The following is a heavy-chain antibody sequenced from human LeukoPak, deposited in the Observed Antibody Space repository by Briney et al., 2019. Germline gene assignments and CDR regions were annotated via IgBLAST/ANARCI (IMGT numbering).Heavy chain of an antibody. Sequence: GGSLRLSCAASGFTFSNYAMSWVRQAPGKGLEWVSTIRGNGGSTYYADSVKGRFTISRDNSKNTLYLQINSLRAEDTAVYYCAKEPAKQWLALGDYWGQGTLVTVSS. CDR1: GFTFSNYA. V-gene: IGHV3-23*01. CDR2: IRGNGGST. D-gene: IGHD6-19*01. J-gene: IGHJ4*02. CDR3: AKEPAKQWLALGDY.